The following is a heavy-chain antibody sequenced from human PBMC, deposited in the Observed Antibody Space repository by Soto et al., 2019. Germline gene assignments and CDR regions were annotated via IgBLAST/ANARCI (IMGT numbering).Heavy chain of an antibody. CDR2: ISAYNGNT. CDR1: GYTFTSYG. D-gene: IGHD6-13*01. V-gene: IGHV1-18*01. CDR3: ARGLIGGYSSSRWFDP. J-gene: IGHJ5*02. Sequence: ASVKVSCKASGYTFTSYGISWVRQAPGQGLEWMGWISAYNGNTNYAQKLQGRVTTTTDTSTSTAYMELRSLRSDDTAVYYCARGLIGGYSSSRWFDPWGQGTLVTVSS.